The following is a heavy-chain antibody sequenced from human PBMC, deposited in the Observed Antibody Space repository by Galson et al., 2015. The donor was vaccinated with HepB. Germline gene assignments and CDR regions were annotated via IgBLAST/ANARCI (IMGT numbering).Heavy chain of an antibody. CDR1: GFPLSSYG. D-gene: IGHD3-10*01. V-gene: IGHV3-30*02. Sequence: SLRLSCAASGFPLSSYGMHWVRQAPGKGLEWVTFIRYDGSNKYADSVKGRFTISRDSSKNTLFLEMNNVRTEDTAVYFCAKDRRDYGSGTDTFDYWGQGTLVTVSS. CDR3: AKDRRDYGSGTDTFDY. CDR2: IRYDGSNK. J-gene: IGHJ4*02.